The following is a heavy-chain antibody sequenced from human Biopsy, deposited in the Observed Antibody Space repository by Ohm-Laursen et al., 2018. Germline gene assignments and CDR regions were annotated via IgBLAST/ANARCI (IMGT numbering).Heavy chain of an antibody. CDR1: GGSISSDY. D-gene: IGHD2/OR15-2a*01. CDR2: IYYSGST. CDR3: ARATNSTGWPYYYFYGMDV. J-gene: IGHJ6*02. V-gene: IGHV4-59*01. Sequence: GTLSLTCIVSGGSISSDYWSWIRQTPGKGLEWIGYIYYSGSTNYNPSLKSRVTISVDTSRNQFSLRLNSVTAADTAVYYCARATNSTGWPYYYFYGMDVWGQGTTVTVSS.